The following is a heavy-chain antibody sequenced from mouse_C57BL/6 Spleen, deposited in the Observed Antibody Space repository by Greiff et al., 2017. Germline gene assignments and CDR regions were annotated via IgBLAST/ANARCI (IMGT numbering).Heavy chain of an antibody. CDR2: IDPSDSYT. Sequence: QVQLQQPGAELVRPRTSVKLSCKASGYTFTSYWMHWVKQRPGQGLEWIGVIDPSDSYTNYNQKFKGKATLTVDTSSSTAYMQLSSLTSEDSAVYYCARGNPYYFDYWGQGTTLTVSS. V-gene: IGHV1-59*01. CDR1: GYTFTSYW. CDR3: ARGNPYYFDY. D-gene: IGHD2-1*01. J-gene: IGHJ2*01.